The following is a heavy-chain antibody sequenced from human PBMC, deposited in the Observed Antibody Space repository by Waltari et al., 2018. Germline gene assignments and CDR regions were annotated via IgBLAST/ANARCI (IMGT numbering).Heavy chain of an antibody. V-gene: IGHV3-15*01. Sequence: VQLVESGGGLVKPGGSLRLSCAASGFTFINAWMSWVRQAPGQGLEWVGRMKSRADGGTTDYAAPVEGRFTISRDDSRNTLYLQMNSLKTEDTAVYYCTTDGLVARGFDYWGQGTLATVSS. CDR3: TTDGLVARGFDY. CDR2: MKSRADGGTT. CDR1: GFTFINAW. J-gene: IGHJ4*02.